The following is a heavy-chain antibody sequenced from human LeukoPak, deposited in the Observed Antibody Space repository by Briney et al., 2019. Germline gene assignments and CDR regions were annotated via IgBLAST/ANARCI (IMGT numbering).Heavy chain of an antibody. Sequence: ASVKVSCKASGGTFSSYAISWVRQAPGQRLEWMGWINAGNGDTKYSQKFQGRVTFTRDTFASTAYMELSSLRSEDTAVYYCVLADYGDYWGQGTLVTVSS. V-gene: IGHV1-3*01. CDR1: GGTFSSYA. CDR3: VLADYGDY. J-gene: IGHJ4*02. CDR2: INAGNGDT.